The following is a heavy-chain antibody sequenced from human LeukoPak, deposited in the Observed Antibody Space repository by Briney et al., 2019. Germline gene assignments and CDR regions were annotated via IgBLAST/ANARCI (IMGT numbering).Heavy chain of an antibody. CDR2: IKSKTDGETT. CDR3: TTEPPRLYYDILTGIGY. CDR1: GFTFSNAW. D-gene: IGHD3-9*01. J-gene: IGHJ4*02. V-gene: IGHV3-15*01. Sequence: GGSLRLSCAASGFTFSNAWMSWVRQAPGKGLEWVGRIKSKTDGETTDYAAPVKGRFTISRDDSKNTLYLQMNSLKTEDTAVYYRTTEPPRLYYDILTGIGYWGQGTLVTVSS.